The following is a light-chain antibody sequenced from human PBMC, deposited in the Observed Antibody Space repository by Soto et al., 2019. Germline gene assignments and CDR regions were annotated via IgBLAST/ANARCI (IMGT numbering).Light chain of an antibody. CDR2: NSD. CDR1: SSDIGNNY. J-gene: IGLJ3*02. CDR3: KTWDTSLNAVL. V-gene: IGLV1-51*01. Sequence: QSVLTQPPSVSAAPGQKVTISCSGSSSDIGNNYVSWYQHLPGAAPKLLIYNSDQRPSGIPDRFSASKSGTSATLGITGLQTGDEADYYCKTWDTSLNAVLFGGGTQLTVL.